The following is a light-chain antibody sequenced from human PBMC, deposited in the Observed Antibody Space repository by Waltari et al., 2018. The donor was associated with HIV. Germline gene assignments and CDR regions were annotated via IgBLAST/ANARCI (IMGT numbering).Light chain of an antibody. CDR1: QNVGAF. J-gene: IGKJ1*01. CDR2: QAS. Sequence: DIRLTQSPSTLSASAGDRVAITCRAGQNVGAFLAWYQQKPGKPPKLLIFQASILEGGVPSRFSGSVSRSDFTLTINGLQSDDFATYYCHQYASFSGTFGQGTKVEL. CDR3: HQYASFSGT. V-gene: IGKV1-5*03.